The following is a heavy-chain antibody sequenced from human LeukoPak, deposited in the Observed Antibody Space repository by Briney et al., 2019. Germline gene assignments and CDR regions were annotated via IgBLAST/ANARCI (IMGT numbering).Heavy chain of an antibody. J-gene: IGHJ4*02. V-gene: IGHV1-8*01. D-gene: IGHD6-13*01. CDR3: ARGEPIAAAGTEDY. Sequence: EASVKVSCKASGYTFTSYDINWVRQAAGQGLEWMGWMNPNSGNTGYAQKFQGRVTMTRNTSISTAYMELRSLRSDDTAVYYCARGEPIAAAGTEDYWGQGTLVTVSS. CDR1: GYTFTSYD. CDR2: MNPNSGNT.